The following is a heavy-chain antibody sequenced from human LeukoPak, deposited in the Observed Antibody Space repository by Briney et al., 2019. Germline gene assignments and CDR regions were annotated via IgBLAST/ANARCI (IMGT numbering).Heavy chain of an antibody. V-gene: IGHV3-30*18. J-gene: IGHJ4*02. CDR3: AKGSDSSGYSHPYY. CDR2: ISYDGNNK. CDR1: GFTFSNYG. D-gene: IGHD3-22*01. Sequence: GGSLRLSCAASGFTFSNYGMHWVRQAPGKGLEWVAVISYDGNNKYYVDSVKGRITISRDNSKNTLYLQMNSLRAEDTAVYYCAKGSDSSGYSHPYYWGQGTLVTVSS.